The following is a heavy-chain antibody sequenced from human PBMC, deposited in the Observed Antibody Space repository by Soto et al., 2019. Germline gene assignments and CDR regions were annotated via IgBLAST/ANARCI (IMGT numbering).Heavy chain of an antibody. CDR3: ARSWYDILTGYYYYGMDV. J-gene: IGHJ6*02. CDR1: GGSIRNYY. CDR2: IHYSGRT. Sequence: SETLSLTCTVSGGSIRNYYWSWIRQPPGKGLEWIGYIHYSGRTNYNPSLKSRVTISVDTSKNQFSLKLSSVTAADTAVYYCARSWYDILTGYYYYGMDVWGQGTTVTVSS. V-gene: IGHV4-59*01. D-gene: IGHD3-9*01.